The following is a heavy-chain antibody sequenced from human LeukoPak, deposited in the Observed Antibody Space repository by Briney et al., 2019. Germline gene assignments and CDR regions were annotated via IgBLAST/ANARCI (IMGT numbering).Heavy chain of an antibody. CDR1: GFTFSSYE. V-gene: IGHV3-48*03. J-gene: IGHJ3*02. CDR2: ISSSGSTI. D-gene: IGHD2-15*01. CDR3: ARAMPDIVVEVAATTPPRTAFDI. Sequence: GGSLRLSCAASGFTFSSYEMNWVRQAPGKGLEWVSYISSSGSTIYYADSVKGRFTISRDNAKNSLYLQMNSLRAEDTAVYYCARAMPDIVVEVAATTPPRTAFDIWGQGTMVTVSS.